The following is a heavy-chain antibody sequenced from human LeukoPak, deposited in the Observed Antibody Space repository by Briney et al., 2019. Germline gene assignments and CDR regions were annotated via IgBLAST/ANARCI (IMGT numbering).Heavy chain of an antibody. CDR1: GYTFTGYY. CDR3: ARAESGSYSHYFDY. D-gene: IGHD1-26*01. CDR2: IIPIFGTA. Sequence: SVKVSCKASGYTFTGYYMHWVRQAPGQGLEWMGGIIPIFGTANYAQKFQGRVTITTDESTSTAYMELSSLRSEDTAVYYCARAESGSYSHYFDYWGQGTLVTVSS. J-gene: IGHJ4*02. V-gene: IGHV1-69*05.